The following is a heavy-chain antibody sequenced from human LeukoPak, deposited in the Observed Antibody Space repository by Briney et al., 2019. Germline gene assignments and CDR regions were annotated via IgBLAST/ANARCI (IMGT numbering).Heavy chain of an antibody. CDR3: AKDLGLMVRGEFDY. CDR1: GFTFSSYA. Sequence: PGGSLRLSCAASGFTFSSYAMSWVRQAPGKGLEWVSAISGSGGSTYYADSVKGRFTIFRDNSKNTLYLQMNSLRAEDTAVYYCAKDLGLMVRGEFDYWGQGTLVTVSS. J-gene: IGHJ4*02. V-gene: IGHV3-23*01. D-gene: IGHD3-10*01. CDR2: ISGSGGST.